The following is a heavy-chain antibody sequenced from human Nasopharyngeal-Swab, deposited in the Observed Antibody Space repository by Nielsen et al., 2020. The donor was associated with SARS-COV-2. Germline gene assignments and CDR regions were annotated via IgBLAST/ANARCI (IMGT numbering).Heavy chain of an antibody. V-gene: IGHV4-34*13. J-gene: IGHJ3*02. CDR2: INYSGST. Sequence: RQAPGKGLEWIGKINYSGSTNYNPSLKSRVTISVDTSKNQFSLKLSSVTAADTAVYYCASKSGHCDILTGYYDDAFDIWGQGTTVTVSS. CDR3: ASKSGHCDILTGYYDDAFDI. D-gene: IGHD3-9*01.